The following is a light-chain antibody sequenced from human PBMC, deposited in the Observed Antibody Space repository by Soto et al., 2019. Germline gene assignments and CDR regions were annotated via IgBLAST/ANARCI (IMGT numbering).Light chain of an antibody. J-gene: IGKJ3*01. V-gene: IGKV1-5*01. CDR1: QSIGRS. CDR3: QQNNSYPT. Sequence: DIQMTQSPSTLSASVGDRVTITCRASQSIGRSLAWYQQKPGRAPKLLIFDASTLRGGVSSKFSGGGSGTDFPLTISSLQPDVFANYYYQQNNSYPTFGPGTKVDL. CDR2: DAS.